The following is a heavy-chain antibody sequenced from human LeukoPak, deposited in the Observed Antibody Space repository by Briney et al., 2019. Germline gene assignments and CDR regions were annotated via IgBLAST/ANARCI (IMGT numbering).Heavy chain of an antibody. J-gene: IGHJ4*02. CDR1: GFTFSSYG. D-gene: IGHD6-13*01. Sequence: PGRSLRLSCAASGFTFSSYGMHWVRQAPGKGLEWVAVILYDGSNKYYADSVKGRFTISRDNSKNTLYLQMNSLRAEDTAVYYCAKNPAAGIREYYFDYWGQGTLVTVSS. CDR3: AKNPAAGIREYYFDY. CDR2: ILYDGSNK. V-gene: IGHV3-30*18.